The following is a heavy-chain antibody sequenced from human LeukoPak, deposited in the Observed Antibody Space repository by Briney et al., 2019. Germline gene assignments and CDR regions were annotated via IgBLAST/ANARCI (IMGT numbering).Heavy chain of an antibody. CDR1: GGTFSGYA. CDR2: IIPIFGTA. D-gene: IGHD3-9*01. V-gene: IGHV1-69*06. CDR3: ARDGDCDILTGYYKGFDY. Sequence: SVKVSCKASGGTFSGYAISWVRQAPGQGLEWMGGIIPIFGTANYAQKFQGRVTITADKSTSTAYMELSSLRSEDTAVYYCARDGDCDILTGYYKGFDYWGQGTLVTVSS. J-gene: IGHJ4*02.